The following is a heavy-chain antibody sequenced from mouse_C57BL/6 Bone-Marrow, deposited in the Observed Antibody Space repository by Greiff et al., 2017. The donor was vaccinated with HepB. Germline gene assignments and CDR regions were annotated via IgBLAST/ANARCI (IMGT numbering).Heavy chain of an antibody. V-gene: IGHV1-78*01. D-gene: IGHD1-1*01. Sequence: QVQLQQSDAELVKPGASVKISCKVSGYTFTDHTIHWMKQRPEQSLEWIGYIYPRDGSTKYNEKFKGKATLTADKSSSTAYMQLNSLTSEDSAVYVCARKGVVAEGYAMDYWGQGTSVTVSS. CDR1: GYTFTDHT. CDR2: IYPRDGST. CDR3: ARKGVVAEGYAMDY. J-gene: IGHJ4*01.